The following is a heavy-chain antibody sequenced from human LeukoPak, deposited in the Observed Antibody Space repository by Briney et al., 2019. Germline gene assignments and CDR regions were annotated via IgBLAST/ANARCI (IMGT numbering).Heavy chain of an antibody. CDR3: ARLFLRLGELSPIGY. CDR2: IYHSGST. CDR1: GYSISSGYY. J-gene: IGHJ4*02. Sequence: KSSETLSLTCAVSGYSISSGYYWGWIRQPPGKGLEWIGSIYHSGSTYYNPSLKSRVTISVDTSKNQFSLKLSSLTAADTAVYYCARLFLRLGELSPIGYWGQGTLVTVSS. D-gene: IGHD3-16*02. V-gene: IGHV4-38-2*01.